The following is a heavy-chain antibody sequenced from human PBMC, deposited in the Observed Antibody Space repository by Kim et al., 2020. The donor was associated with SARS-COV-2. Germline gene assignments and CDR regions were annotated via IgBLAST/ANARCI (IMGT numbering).Heavy chain of an antibody. J-gene: IGHJ2*01. CDR2: INHSGST. CDR1: GGSFSGYY. D-gene: IGHD2-21*01. Sequence: SETLSLTCAVYGGSFSGYYWSWIRQPQGKGLEWIGEINHSGSTNYNPSLKSRVTISVDTSKNQFSLKLSSVTAADKAVYYCARGSIGGDWYFVLWGRGTLVTVSS. CDR3: ARGSIGGDWYFVL. V-gene: IGHV4-34*01.